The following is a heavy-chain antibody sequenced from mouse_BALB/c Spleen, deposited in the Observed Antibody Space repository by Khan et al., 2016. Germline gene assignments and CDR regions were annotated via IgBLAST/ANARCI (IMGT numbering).Heavy chain of an antibody. J-gene: IGHJ2*01. Sequence: QMQLKQSGPGLVAPSQSLSITCTVSGFSLTGYGVNWVRQPPGKGLAWLGMIWGDGRTDYNSAIKSRLSISKDNSKTQACLNMNSRQTDDTARYYYSRAPIYDGYGYFDYWGQGTTLTVSA. CDR2: IWGDGRT. V-gene: IGHV2-6-7*01. D-gene: IGHD2-3*01. CDR3: SRAPIYDGYGYFDY. CDR1: GFSLTGYG.